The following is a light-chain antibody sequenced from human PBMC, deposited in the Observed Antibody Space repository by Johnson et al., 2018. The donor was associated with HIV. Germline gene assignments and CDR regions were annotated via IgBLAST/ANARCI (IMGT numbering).Light chain of an antibody. Sequence: QSILTQPPSVSAAPGQKVTISCYGSSSNIGNNYVSWYQQLPGTAPKLLIYENNKRPSGIPDRFSGSKSGTSATLGITGLQTGDEADYYCGTWDISLSVGYVFGTGTKVTVL. CDR2: ENN. CDR1: SSNIGNNY. J-gene: IGLJ1*01. V-gene: IGLV1-51*02. CDR3: GTWDISLSVGYV.